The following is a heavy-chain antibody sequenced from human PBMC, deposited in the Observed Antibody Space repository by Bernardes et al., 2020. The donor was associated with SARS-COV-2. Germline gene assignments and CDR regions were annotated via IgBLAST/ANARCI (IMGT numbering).Heavy chain of an antibody. J-gene: IGHJ5*02. D-gene: IGHD2-2*01. CDR1: GDSVSTTSHY. CDR2: ISYSGST. Sequence: SATLCLTCSVSGDSVSTTSHYWAWIRQPPGKGLEWLGSISYSGSTYYNPSLKSRVTISLDTSNNQFSLRLKSVTAADTAVYYCAVQVSPAAAYNYFDPWGQGTLVTVTS. V-gene: IGHV4-39*01. CDR3: AVQVSPAAAYNYFDP.